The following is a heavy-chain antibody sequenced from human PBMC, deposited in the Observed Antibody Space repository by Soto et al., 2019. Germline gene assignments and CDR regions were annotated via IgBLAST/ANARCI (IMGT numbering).Heavy chain of an antibody. J-gene: IGHJ3*02. D-gene: IGHD6-13*01. CDR1: GDSVSSNSAA. V-gene: IGHV6-1*01. Sequence: SQTLSLTCAISGDSVSSNSAAWNWIRQSPSRGLERLGRTYYRSKWYNDYAVSVKSRITINPDTSKNQFSLQLNSVTPEDTAVYYCARGGVVGYSSSWYPDAFDIWGQGTMVTVSS. CDR2: TYYRSKWYN. CDR3: ARGGVVGYSSSWYPDAFDI.